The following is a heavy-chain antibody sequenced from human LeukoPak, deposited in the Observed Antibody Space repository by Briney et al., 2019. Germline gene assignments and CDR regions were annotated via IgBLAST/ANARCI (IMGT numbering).Heavy chain of an antibody. CDR1: GYTFTSYD. Sequence: GASVKVSCKASGYTFTSYDINWVRQATGQGLEWMGWMNPNSGNTGYAQKFQGRVTITADKSTSTAYMELSSLRSEDTAVYYCARSPTYDILTGYPVGYFDYWGQGTLVTVSS. D-gene: IGHD3-9*01. CDR3: ARSPTYDILTGYPVGYFDY. V-gene: IGHV1-8*03. J-gene: IGHJ4*02. CDR2: MNPNSGNT.